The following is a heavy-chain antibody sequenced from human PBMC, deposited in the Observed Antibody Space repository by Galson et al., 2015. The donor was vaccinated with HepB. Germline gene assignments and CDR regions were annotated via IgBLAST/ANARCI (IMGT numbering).Heavy chain of an antibody. CDR2: ISYDGSNK. V-gene: IGHV3-30-3*01. CDR1: GFTFSSYA. D-gene: IGHD2-2*02. CDR3: ARDYYRDCSSTSCYSENVAFDI. J-gene: IGHJ3*02. Sequence: CLRLSCAASGFTFSSYAMHWVRQAPGKGLEWVAVISYDGSNKYYADSVKGRFTISRDNSKNTLYPQMNSLRAEDTAVYYCARDYYRDCSSTSCYSENVAFDIWGQGTMVTVSS.